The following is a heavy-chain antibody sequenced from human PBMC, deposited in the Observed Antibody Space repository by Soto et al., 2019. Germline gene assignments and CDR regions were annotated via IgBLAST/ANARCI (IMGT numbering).Heavy chain of an antibody. D-gene: IGHD5-12*01. Sequence: QVQLVESGGGVVQPGRSLRLSCAASGLTLLNYNMHGVRQAPGKGREWVAVISYDGSITKYADSVKGRLTICRNNSKDTQFLQMNGLRAEDTAMEYCARDPESRRGYTCGSGYWGHGILVIVSS. V-gene: IGHV3-30*04. CDR1: GLTLLNYN. J-gene: IGHJ1*01. CDR3: ARDPESRRGYTCGSGY. CDR2: ISYDGSIT.